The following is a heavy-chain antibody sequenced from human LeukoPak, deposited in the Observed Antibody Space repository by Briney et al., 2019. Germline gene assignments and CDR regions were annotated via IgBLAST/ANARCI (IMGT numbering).Heavy chain of an antibody. CDR2: IIPIFGTA. CDR3: ASEGWLRSEGYFDY. V-gene: IGHV1-69*05. Sequence: ASVKVSCKASGGTFSSYAISWVRQAPGQGLEWMGRIIPIFGTANYAQKFQGRVTITTDESTSTAYLELSSRRSEDTAVYYCASEGWLRSEGYFDYWGQGTLVTVSS. J-gene: IGHJ4*02. D-gene: IGHD5-12*01. CDR1: GGTFSSYA.